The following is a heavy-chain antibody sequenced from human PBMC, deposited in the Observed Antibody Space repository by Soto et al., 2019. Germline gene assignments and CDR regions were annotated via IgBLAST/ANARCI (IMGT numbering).Heavy chain of an antibody. CDR3: ARARGTYSLDSFDI. D-gene: IGHD1-26*01. V-gene: IGHV3-30-3*01. Sequence: PGGSLRLSCAASGFTFSSNAMHWVRQAPGKGLEWVAVISYDGGSKFYAASVKGRFTLSRDNSKNTLYLQMNSLRAEDTAVYYCARARGTYSLDSFDIWGQGTMVTVSS. J-gene: IGHJ3*02. CDR1: GFTFSSNA. CDR2: ISYDGGSK.